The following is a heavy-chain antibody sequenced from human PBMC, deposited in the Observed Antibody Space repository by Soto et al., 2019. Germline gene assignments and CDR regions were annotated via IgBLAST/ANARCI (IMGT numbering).Heavy chain of an antibody. V-gene: IGHV3-7*03. CDR3: ARGGDFWSGYYRGAFDI. J-gene: IGHJ3*02. D-gene: IGHD3-3*01. CDR2: IKQDGSEK. CDR1: GFTFSSYW. Sequence: GGSLRLSCAASGFTFSSYWMSWVRQAPGKGLEWVANIKQDGSEKYYVDSEKGRFTISRDNAKNSLYLQMNSLRAEDTAVYYCARGGDFWSGYYRGAFDIRGQGTMVTVSS.